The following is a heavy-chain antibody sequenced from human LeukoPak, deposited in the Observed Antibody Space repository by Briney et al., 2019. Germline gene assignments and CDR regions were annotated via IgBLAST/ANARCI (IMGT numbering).Heavy chain of an antibody. CDR1: GFTFSDYY. J-gene: IGHJ4*02. CDR2: ISGSGTTV. Sequence: GGYLRLSCAVSGFTFSDYYMSWIRQAPGKGLEWVSYISGSGTTVYYADSVRGRFTVSRDNAKNSLYLQMNSLRADDTAVFYCAGGSGSYRNDYWGQGTLVTVSS. V-gene: IGHV3-11*04. CDR3: AGGSGSYRNDY. D-gene: IGHD1-26*01.